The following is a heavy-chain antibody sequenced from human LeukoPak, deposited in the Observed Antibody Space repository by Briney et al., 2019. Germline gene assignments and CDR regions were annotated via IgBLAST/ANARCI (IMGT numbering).Heavy chain of an antibody. CDR2: INWNGGST. V-gene: IGHV3-20*04. J-gene: IGHJ3*02. Sequence: GGSLRLSCAASGFTFDDYGMSWVRQAPGKWLEWVSGINWNGGSTGYADSVKGRFTISRDNAKNSLYLQMNSLRAEDTALYYCARDRRTYYYGSGIFDIWGQGTMVTVSS. D-gene: IGHD3-10*01. CDR3: ARDRRTYYYGSGIFDI. CDR1: GFTFDDYG.